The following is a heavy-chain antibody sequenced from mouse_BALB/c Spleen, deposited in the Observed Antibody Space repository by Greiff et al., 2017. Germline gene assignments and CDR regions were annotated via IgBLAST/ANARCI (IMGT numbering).Heavy chain of an antibody. Sequence: EVQRVESGPGLVKPSQSLSLTCTVTGYSITSDYAWNWIRQFPGNKLEWMGYISYSGSTSYNPSLKSRISITRDTSKNQFFLQLNSVTTEDTATYYCARENYGAMDYWGQGTSVTVSS. J-gene: IGHJ4*01. CDR2: ISYSGST. CDR3: ARENYGAMDY. D-gene: IGHD1-1*01. CDR1: GYSITSDYA. V-gene: IGHV3-2*02.